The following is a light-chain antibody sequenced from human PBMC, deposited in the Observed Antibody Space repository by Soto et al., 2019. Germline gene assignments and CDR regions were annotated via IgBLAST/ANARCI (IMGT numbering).Light chain of an antibody. CDR2: YIF. V-gene: IGKV3D-15*01. CDR3: QQYNSWHLN. CDR1: QMVGSD. J-gene: IGKJ4*01. Sequence: ETVMTHSPATLSVFQVERAKLSCSASQMVGSDLAWYQKKPGPAPRLVIYYIFTRATGVKTRISGSGSGTEFTLTIRSMQSEDFAVYYCQQYNSWHLNFGGGTKVDIK.